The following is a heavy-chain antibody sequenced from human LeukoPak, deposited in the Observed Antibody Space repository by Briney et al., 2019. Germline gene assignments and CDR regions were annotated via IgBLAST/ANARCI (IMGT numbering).Heavy chain of an antibody. J-gene: IGHJ4*02. CDR1: GYSFRNYW. V-gene: IGHV5-51*01. D-gene: IGHD6-13*01. Sequence: GESLKISCKGSGYSFRNYWIGWVRQMPGKGLEWMGIIYPGDSDTRYSPSFQGQVTISADKSISTAYLQWSRLKASDTAMYYCARSLGSSWFRFDYWGQGTLVTVSS. CDR3: ARSLGSSWFRFDY. CDR2: IYPGDSDT.